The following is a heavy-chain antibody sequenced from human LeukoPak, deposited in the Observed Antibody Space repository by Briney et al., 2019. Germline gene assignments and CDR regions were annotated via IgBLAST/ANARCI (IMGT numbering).Heavy chain of an antibody. V-gene: IGHV4-59*01. Sequence: SETLSLTCTVSGASISGYYWSWIRQPPGKGLEWIGYIYHTGSTNYNPSLKSRVTLSLDTSRKQFSLKLSSVTAADTAVYYCARIMNYGAYLYYGLDVWGRGTTVTVSS. J-gene: IGHJ6*02. CDR2: IYHTGST. CDR3: ARIMNYGAYLYYGLDV. D-gene: IGHD4-17*01. CDR1: GASISGYY.